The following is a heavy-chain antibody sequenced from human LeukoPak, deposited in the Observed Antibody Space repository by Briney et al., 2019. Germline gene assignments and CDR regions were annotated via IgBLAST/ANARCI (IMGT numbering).Heavy chain of an antibody. J-gene: IGHJ6*03. V-gene: IGHV3-7*01. CDR2: IKQDGSEK. CDR3: AKGGGYEAQYYYYYLDV. Sequence: PGGFLRLSCAASGFIFSSYWMSWVRQAPGKGLEWVANIKQDGSEKYYVDSVKGRFTISRDNAKNSLYLQMNSLRAEDTAVYYCAKGGGYEAQYYYYYLDVWGKGTTVTISS. D-gene: IGHD5-12*01. CDR1: GFIFSSYW.